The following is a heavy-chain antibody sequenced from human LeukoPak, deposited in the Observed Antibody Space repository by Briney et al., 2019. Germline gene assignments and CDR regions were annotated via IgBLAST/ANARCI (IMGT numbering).Heavy chain of an antibody. CDR3: ARDYGYSSTFDY. CDR2: ISSGSSTI. V-gene: IGHV3-48*02. Sequence: GGALRLSCAASGFTFSRSAMNWVRQAPGKGLEWASYISSGSSTIHYADSVKGRFTISRDNAKNSKYLQMNSLRDEDTAVYYCARDYGYSSTFDYWGQGTLVTVSS. D-gene: IGHD6-13*01. J-gene: IGHJ4*02. CDR1: GFTFSRSA.